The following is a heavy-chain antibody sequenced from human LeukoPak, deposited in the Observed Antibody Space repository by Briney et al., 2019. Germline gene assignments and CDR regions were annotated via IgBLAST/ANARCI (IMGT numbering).Heavy chain of an antibody. Sequence: PGGSLRLSCAGSGFTFRSYAMHWVRQAPGKGLEYVSAISSNGGSTYYADSVKGRFTISRDNSKNTLYLQMSSLRAEDTAVYYCVKGTGTKYYYGMDVWGQGTTVTVSS. CDR3: VKGTGTKYYYGMDV. CDR2: ISSNGGST. J-gene: IGHJ6*02. D-gene: IGHD3/OR15-3a*01. CDR1: GFTFRSYA. V-gene: IGHV3-64D*06.